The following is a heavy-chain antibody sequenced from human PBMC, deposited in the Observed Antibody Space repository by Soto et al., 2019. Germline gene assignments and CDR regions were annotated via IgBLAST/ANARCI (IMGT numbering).Heavy chain of an antibody. D-gene: IGHD2-2*02. CDR2: INAGNGNT. V-gene: IGHV1-3*01. CDR3: ARAPSGVVPAAIRSGRGYYGMDV. J-gene: IGHJ6*02. CDR1: GYTFTSYA. Sequence: ASVKVSCKASGYTFTSYAMHWVRQAPGQRLEWIGLINAGNGNTKYSQKFQGRVTITRDTSASTAYMELSSLRSEDTAVYYCARAPSGVVPAAIRSGRGYYGMDVWGQGTTVTVSS.